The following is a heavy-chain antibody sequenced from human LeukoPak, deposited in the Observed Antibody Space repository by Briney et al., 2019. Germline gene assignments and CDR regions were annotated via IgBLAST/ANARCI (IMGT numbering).Heavy chain of an antibody. CDR2: ISAYNANT. CDR1: GYTFTTYS. CDR3: ARAQYGGKSGSWYSDL. Sequence: ASVKVSCKASGYTFTTYSISWLRQAPGEGLEWMGWISAYNANTNYAQKFHGRVTMTTDTSTTTAYMELRSLRSDDTAVYSCARAQYGGKSGSWYSDLWGRGTLVTVSS. J-gene: IGHJ2*01. D-gene: IGHD4-23*01. V-gene: IGHV1-18*01.